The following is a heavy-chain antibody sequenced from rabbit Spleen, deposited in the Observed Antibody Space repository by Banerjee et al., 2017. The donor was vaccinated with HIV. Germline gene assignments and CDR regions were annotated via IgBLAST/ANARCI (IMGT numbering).Heavy chain of an antibody. CDR2: IDPVFGST. J-gene: IGHJ3*01. V-gene: IGHV1S7*01. CDR1: GFDFSTYY. Sequence: QLVESGGGLVQPGGSLKLSCKASGFDFSTYYMNWVRQAPGKGLEWIGYIDPVFGSTYYANWVNGRFTISSHNAQNTLYLQLNSLTAADTATYFCARDGAGSPAWYQFISRLDLWGPGTLVTVS. CDR3: ARDGAGSPAWYQFISRLDL. D-gene: IGHD4-2*01.